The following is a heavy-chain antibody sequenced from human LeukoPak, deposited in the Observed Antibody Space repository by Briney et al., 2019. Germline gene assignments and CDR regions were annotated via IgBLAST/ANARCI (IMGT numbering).Heavy chain of an antibody. CDR2: INWNGGST. D-gene: IGHD4-17*01. CDR3: AREFSGDYDPYYYYYYMDV. J-gene: IGHJ6*03. Sequence: GGSLRLSXAASGFTFDDYGMSWVRQAPGKGLEWVSGINWNGGSTCYADSVEGRFTIYRENAKNSLYLQMNSLRAEDTALYYCAREFSGDYDPYYYYYYMDVWGKGTTVTVSS. V-gene: IGHV3-20*04. CDR1: GFTFDDYG.